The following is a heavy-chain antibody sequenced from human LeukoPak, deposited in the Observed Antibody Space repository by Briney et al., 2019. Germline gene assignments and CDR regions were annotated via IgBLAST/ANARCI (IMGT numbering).Heavy chain of an antibody. CDR2: IYYSGST. CDR3: ARSSGTGTFSY. V-gene: IGHV4-39*01. CDR1: GGSISSSSYY. Sequence: SETLSLTCTVSGGSISSSSYYWGWIRQPPGKGLEWIGSIYYSGSTYYNPSLKSRVTISVDTSKNQFSPKLSSVTAADTAVYYCARSSGTGTFSYWGQGTLVTVSS. J-gene: IGHJ4*02. D-gene: IGHD6-25*01.